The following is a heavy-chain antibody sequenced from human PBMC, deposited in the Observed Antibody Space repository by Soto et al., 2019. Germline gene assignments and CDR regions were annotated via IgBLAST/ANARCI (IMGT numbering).Heavy chain of an antibody. V-gene: IGHV4-34*01. CDR3: ARAQSIRGVIIVPYYFDY. D-gene: IGHD3-10*01. Sequence: SETLSLTCAVYGGSFSGYYWSWIRQPPGRGLEWIGEINHSGSTNYNPSLKSRVTISVDTSKNQFSLKLSSVTAADTAVYYCARAQSIRGVIIVPYYFDYWGQGTLVTVSS. J-gene: IGHJ4*02. CDR1: GGSFSGYY. CDR2: INHSGST.